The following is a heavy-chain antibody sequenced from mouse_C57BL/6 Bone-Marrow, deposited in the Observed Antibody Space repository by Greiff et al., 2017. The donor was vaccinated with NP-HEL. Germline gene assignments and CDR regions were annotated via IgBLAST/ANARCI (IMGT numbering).Heavy chain of an antibody. D-gene: IGHD1-1*01. CDR3: ARPTFYYYGSSWFAY. V-gene: IGHV5-17*01. Sequence: VQLKQSGGGLVKPGGSLKLSCAASGFTFSDYGMHWVRQAPEKGLEWVAYISSGSSTIYYADTVKGRFTISRDNAKNTLFLQMTSLRSEDTAMYYCARPTFYYYGSSWFAYWGQGTLVTVSA. CDR1: GFTFSDYG. J-gene: IGHJ3*01. CDR2: ISSGSSTI.